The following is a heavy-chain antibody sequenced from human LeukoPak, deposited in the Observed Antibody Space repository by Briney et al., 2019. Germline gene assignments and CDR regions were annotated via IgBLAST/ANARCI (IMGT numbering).Heavy chain of an antibody. CDR1: GDSVNNFY. J-gene: IGHJ3*02. CDR2: VYYSGST. CDR3: VREKGHYGPGISYTTDAFDI. Sequence: PSETLSLTCNVSGDSVNNFYWTWLRQTPGKGLEWIGYVYYSGSTNYNPSLKSRVTISIDASRNQFSINLRSVTAADTAVYYCVREKGHYGPGISYTTDAFDIWGQGTVVTVSS. D-gene: IGHD3-10*01. V-gene: IGHV4-59*02.